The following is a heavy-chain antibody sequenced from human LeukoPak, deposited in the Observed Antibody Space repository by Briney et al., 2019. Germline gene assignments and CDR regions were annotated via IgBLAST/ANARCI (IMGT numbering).Heavy chain of an antibody. Sequence: SETLSLTCTVSGYSISSGYYWTWIRQPPGKGLELVGFIYYSGSTKYNPSLKSRVTISAATSKTQFSLRLSYATAADTAVYYCARIRRPHWYLDLWGRGTLVTVSS. D-gene: IGHD3-3*01. J-gene: IGHJ2*01. CDR3: ARIRRPHWYLDL. CDR2: IYYSGST. CDR1: GYSISSGYY. V-gene: IGHV4-30-4*01.